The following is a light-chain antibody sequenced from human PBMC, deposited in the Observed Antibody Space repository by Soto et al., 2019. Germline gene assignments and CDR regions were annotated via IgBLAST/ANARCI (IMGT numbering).Light chain of an antibody. V-gene: IGKV3-20*01. CDR3: HQYGSSPPT. CDR2: DAS. CDR1: QTVRNNY. J-gene: IGKJ1*01. Sequence: EFVLTQSPGTLSLSPGERATLSFRSSQTVRNNYLAWYQQKPGQAPRLLIYDASSRATGIPDRFSGGGSGTDFTLPISRLEPEDFAVYYCHQYGSSPPTFGQGTKV.